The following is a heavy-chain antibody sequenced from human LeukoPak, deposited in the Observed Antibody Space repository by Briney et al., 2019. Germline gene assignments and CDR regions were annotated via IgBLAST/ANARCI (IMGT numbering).Heavy chain of an antibody. CDR3: ARGIAAAQDY. V-gene: IGHV3-48*01. CDR2: ISSSSTI. CDR1: GFTFSSYS. D-gene: IGHD6-13*01. J-gene: IGHJ4*02. Sequence: GGSLRLSCAASGFTFSSYSMNWVRQAPGKGLEWVSYISSSSTIYYADSVKGRFTISRDNAKNSLYLQMNSLRAEDTAVYYCARGIAAAQDYWGQGTLVTVSS.